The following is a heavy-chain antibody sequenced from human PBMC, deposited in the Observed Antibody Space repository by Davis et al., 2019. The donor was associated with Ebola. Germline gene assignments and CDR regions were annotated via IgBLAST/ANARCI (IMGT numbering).Heavy chain of an antibody. V-gene: IGHV3-23*01. D-gene: IGHD6-19*01. Sequence: GGSLRLSCAASGFTFSSYAMSWVRQAPGKGLEWVSAISGSGGSTYYADSVKGRFAISRDNSKNTLYLQMNSLRAEDTAVYYCANFPSTLRYSSGWYSLGHWGQGTLVTVSS. CDR3: ANFPSTLRYSSGWYSLGH. CDR2: ISGSGGST. J-gene: IGHJ4*02. CDR1: GFTFSSYA.